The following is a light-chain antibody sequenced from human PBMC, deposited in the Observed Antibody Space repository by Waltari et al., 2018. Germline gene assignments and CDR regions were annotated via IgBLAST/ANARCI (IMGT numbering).Light chain of an antibody. Sequence: SYDLTQPSSVSVSPGQTVRITCSGDILAKKYSRWFQQKPGQAPLLLIYRDTERAPGIPDRFSGSSSGTTLTLTISRAQVDDEADYYCFCAADKNWLFGGGTRLTVL. CDR3: FCAADKNWL. CDR2: RDT. J-gene: IGLJ3*02. CDR1: ILAKKY. V-gene: IGLV3-27*01.